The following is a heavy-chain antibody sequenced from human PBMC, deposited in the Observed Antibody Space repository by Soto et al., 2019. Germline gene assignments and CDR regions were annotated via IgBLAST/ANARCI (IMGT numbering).Heavy chain of an antibody. J-gene: IGHJ3*02. D-gene: IGHD3-16*01. Sequence: SETLSLTCTVSGGSISSYYWSWIRQPPGKGLEWIGYIYYSGSTNYNPSLKSRVTISVDTSKNQFSLKLSSVTAADTAVYYCARTGEVSFDIWGQGTMVTVSS. CDR3: ARTGEVSFDI. CDR1: GGSISSYY. V-gene: IGHV4-59*08. CDR2: IYYSGST.